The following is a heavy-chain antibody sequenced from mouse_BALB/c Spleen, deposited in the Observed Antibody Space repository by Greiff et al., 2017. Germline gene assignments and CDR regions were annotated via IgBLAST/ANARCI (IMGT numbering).Heavy chain of an antibody. D-gene: IGHD1-1*01. J-gene: IGHJ2*01. CDR1: GYSITSCYY. V-gene: IGHV3-6*02. CDR3: ARGGLRYYFDY. Sequence: DVHLVESGPGLVKPSQSLSLTCSVTGYSITSCYYWNWIRQFPGNKLEWMGYISYDGSNNYNPSLKNRISITRDTSKNQFFLKLNSVTTEDTATYYCARGGLRYYFDYWGQGTTLTVSS. CDR2: ISYDGSN.